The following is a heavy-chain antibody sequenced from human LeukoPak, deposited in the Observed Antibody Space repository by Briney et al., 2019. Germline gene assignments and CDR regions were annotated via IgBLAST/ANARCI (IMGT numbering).Heavy chain of an antibody. CDR2: IYYSGNT. CDR1: GDSISTSNSY. D-gene: IGHD3-22*01. J-gene: IGHJ4*02. Sequence: SETLSLTCTVSGDSISTSNSYWGWIRQPPGKGLEWIGSIYYSGNTYYNASLKSRVTISVDTSKNQFSLKLSSVTAADTAVYYCARLDDSSGYFHWGQGTLVTVSS. CDR3: ARLDDSSGYFH. V-gene: IGHV4-39*01.